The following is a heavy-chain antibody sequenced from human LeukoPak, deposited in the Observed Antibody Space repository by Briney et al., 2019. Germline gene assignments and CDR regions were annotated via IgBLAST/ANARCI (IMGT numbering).Heavy chain of an antibody. CDR1: GGSISSYY. D-gene: IGHD6-13*01. Sequence: SETLSLTCTVSGGSISSYYWSWIRQPPGKGLERIGYIYYSGSTNYNPSLKSRVTISVDTSKNQFSLKLSSVTAADTAVYYCARSSSWYPYYYYYGMDVWGQGTTVTVSS. CDR2: IYYSGST. CDR3: ARSSSWYPYYYYYGMDV. V-gene: IGHV4-59*01. J-gene: IGHJ6*02.